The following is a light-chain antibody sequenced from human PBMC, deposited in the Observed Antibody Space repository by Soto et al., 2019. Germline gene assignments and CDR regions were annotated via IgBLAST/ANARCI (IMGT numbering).Light chain of an antibody. CDR3: SLYTTANTSPYV. J-gene: IGLJ1*01. Sequence: QSVLTQPASVSGSPGQSITISCTATSSDLGGYNSVSWFQQHPGKAPKLMISGVTNRPSGVSGRFSGSKSGNTASLTISGLQAEDEANYYCSLYTTANTSPYVFGTGTKVTVL. V-gene: IGLV2-14*01. CDR1: SSDLGGYNS. CDR2: GVT.